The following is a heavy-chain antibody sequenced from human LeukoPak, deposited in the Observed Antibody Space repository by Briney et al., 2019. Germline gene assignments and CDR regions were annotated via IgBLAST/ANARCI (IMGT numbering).Heavy chain of an antibody. CDR1: GYTFTGYY. V-gene: IGHV1-2*06. J-gene: IGHJ1*01. CDR3: ARLGVVVPAAHAEYFQH. CDR2: INPNSGGT. D-gene: IGHD2-2*01. Sequence: ASVKVSCKASGYTFTGYYMHWVRQAPGQGLEWMGRINPNSGGTNYAQKFQGRATMTRDTSISTAYMELSRLRSDDTAVYYCARLGVVVPAAHAEYFQHWGQGTLVTVSS.